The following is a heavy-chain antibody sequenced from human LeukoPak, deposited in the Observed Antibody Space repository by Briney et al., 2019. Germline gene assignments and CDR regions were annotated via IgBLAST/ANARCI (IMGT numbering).Heavy chain of an antibody. CDR3: AGHARGSYLVY. V-gene: IGHV3-11*01. D-gene: IGHD6-6*01. CDR1: GFTFSDYY. CDR2: ISSTSPRAI. J-gene: IGHJ4*02. Sequence: GGSLRLSCAASGFTFSDYYMSWIRQAPGKGLEWVSLISSTSPRAISYGDSVKGRFTTSRDDAKDSLFPQMNNLRVEDTAMYYCAGHARGSYLVYWGQGILVTVSA.